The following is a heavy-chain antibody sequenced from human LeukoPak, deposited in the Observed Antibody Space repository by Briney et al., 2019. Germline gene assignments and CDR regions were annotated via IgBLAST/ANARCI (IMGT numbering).Heavy chain of an antibody. J-gene: IGHJ6*03. Sequence: SVKVSCKASGGTFSSYAISWVRQAPGQGLEWMGGIIPIFGTANYAQKFQGRVTITADESTSTAYMELSSLRSEDTAVYYCARELTTTVTTDYYYYYMDVWGKGTTVTVSS. CDR2: IIPIFGTA. D-gene: IGHD4-11*01. CDR3: ARELTTTVTTDYYYYYMDV. V-gene: IGHV1-69*13. CDR1: GGTFSSYA.